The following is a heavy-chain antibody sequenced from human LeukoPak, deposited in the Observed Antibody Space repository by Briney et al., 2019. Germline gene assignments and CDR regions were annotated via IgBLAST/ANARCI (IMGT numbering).Heavy chain of an antibody. D-gene: IGHD6-19*01. V-gene: IGHV3-21*01. CDR2: ISSSSTYI. J-gene: IGHJ4*02. CDR3: ARDPVQDSSGWYGYFDY. CDR1: GFTFSSYS. Sequence: GGSLRLSCAASGFTFSSYSMNWVRQAPGKGLEWVSSISSSSTYIYYADSVKGRFTISRDNAKNSLYLQMNSLRAEDTAAYYCARDPVQDSSGWYGYFDYWGQGTLVTVSS.